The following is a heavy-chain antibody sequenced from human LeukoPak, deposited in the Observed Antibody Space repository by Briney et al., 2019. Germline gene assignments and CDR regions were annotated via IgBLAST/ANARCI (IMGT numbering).Heavy chain of an antibody. CDR2: ISASGDRT. V-gene: IGHV3-23*01. J-gene: IGHJ5*02. D-gene: IGHD3-10*01. CDR3: AKNGEVLSWFDP. CDR1: GFTFSSCA. Sequence: PGGSLRLSCAASGFTFSSCAVSWVRQAPGRGLEWVSAISASGDRTYYADSVKGRFTISRDNSKNTLYLQMNSLRAEDTAVYSCAKNGEVLSWFDPWGQGTLVTVSS.